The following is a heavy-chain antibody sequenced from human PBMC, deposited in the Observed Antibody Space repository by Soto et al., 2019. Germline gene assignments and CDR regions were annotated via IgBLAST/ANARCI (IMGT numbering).Heavy chain of an antibody. V-gene: IGHV3-23*01. CDR3: AKGPRMDNYYYFDS. CDR1: GFTFSSYS. CDR2: IGGGGVNR. Sequence: GGSLRLSCAASGFTFSSYSMNWVRQAPGKGLEWVSSIGGGGVNRYYADSVKDRFTISRDNSKKTLYLQMNSLRAEDTAVYYSAKGPRMDNYYYFDSWGQGTLVTVSS. D-gene: IGHD4-4*01. J-gene: IGHJ4*02.